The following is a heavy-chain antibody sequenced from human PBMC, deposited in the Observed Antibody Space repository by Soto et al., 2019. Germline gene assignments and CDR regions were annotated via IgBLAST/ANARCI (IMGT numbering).Heavy chain of an antibody. CDR2: VSAHNGNT. V-gene: IGHV1-18*01. CDR3: ARGRYGDY. D-gene: IGHD1-1*01. CDR1: GYAFTTYG. J-gene: IGHJ4*02. Sequence: QVHLVQSGAEVKKPGASVKVSCKGSGYAFTTYGITWVRQAPGQGLEWMGWVSAHNGNTNYAQKHQGRVTVTSDTATSRSDMELRSLRSDDTAVYYCARGRYGDYWGQGALVTVSS.